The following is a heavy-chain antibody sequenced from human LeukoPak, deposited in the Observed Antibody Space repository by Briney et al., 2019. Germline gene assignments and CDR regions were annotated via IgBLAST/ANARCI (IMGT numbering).Heavy chain of an antibody. CDR2: IYYSGST. V-gene: IGHV4-39*07. Sequence: SETLSLTCTVSGGSISSSSYYWGWIRQPPGKGLEWIGSIYYSGSTYYNPSLKSRVSMSLDTSKNQFSLKLSSVTAADTAVYYCASSPISMIEPGLFDYWGQGTLVTASS. J-gene: IGHJ4*02. CDR1: GGSISSSSYY. D-gene: IGHD3-22*01. CDR3: ASSPISMIEPGLFDY.